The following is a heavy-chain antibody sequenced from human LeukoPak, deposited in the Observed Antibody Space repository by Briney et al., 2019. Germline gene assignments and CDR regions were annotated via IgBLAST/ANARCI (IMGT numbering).Heavy chain of an antibody. Sequence: ASVKVSCKASGDTFSSYAISWVRQAPGQGLEWMGGIIPIFGTANYAQKFQGRVTVTTDESTTTAYMELSSLRSEDTAVYYCARVRAKYYYDSSGYDHEAFDIWGQGTMVTVSS. D-gene: IGHD3-22*01. CDR2: IIPIFGTA. CDR1: GDTFSSYA. J-gene: IGHJ3*02. V-gene: IGHV1-69*05. CDR3: ARVRAKYYYDSSGYDHEAFDI.